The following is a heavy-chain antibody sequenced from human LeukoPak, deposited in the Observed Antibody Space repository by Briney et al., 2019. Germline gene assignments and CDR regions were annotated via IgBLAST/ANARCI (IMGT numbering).Heavy chain of an antibody. D-gene: IGHD1-26*01. V-gene: IGHV4-39*01. Sequence: SETLSPTCTVSGGSISSGGYYWGWIRQPPGKGLEWIGSIYYSGTTYYSPSLKSRVTISVDTSKNQFSLRLSSVTAADTAIYYCARHRASGIVGATRHAFDIWGQGAMVTVSS. CDR1: GGSISSGGYY. CDR3: ARHRASGIVGATRHAFDI. CDR2: IYYSGTT. J-gene: IGHJ3*02.